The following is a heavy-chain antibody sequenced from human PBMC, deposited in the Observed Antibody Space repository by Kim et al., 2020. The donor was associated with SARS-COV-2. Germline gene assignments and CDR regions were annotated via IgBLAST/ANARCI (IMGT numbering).Heavy chain of an antibody. D-gene: IGHD6-19*01. Sequence: GGSLRLSCTASGFTFGDYVMSWVRQAPGKGLEWVGFIRSKAYGGTTEYAASVKGRFTISRDDSKSIAYLQMNSLKTEDTAVYYCTREPRKSIAVAGTLFPRYYYYYYMDVWGKGTTVTVSS. CDR1: GFTFGDYV. V-gene: IGHV3-49*04. J-gene: IGHJ6*03. CDR3: TREPRKSIAVAGTLFPRYYYYYYMDV. CDR2: IRSKAYGGTT.